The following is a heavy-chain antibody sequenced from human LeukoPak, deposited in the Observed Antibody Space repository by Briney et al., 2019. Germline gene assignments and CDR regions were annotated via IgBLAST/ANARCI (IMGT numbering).Heavy chain of an antibody. CDR3: TRFRYTVYYFDY. CDR2: ISSGGGT. J-gene: IGHJ4*02. CDR1: GLIVSSSY. D-gene: IGHD4-17*01. Sequence: GGSLRLSCAASGLIVSSSYMSWVRQAPGKGLEWVSVISSGGGTYHADSVKGRFTISRDNSKNMLYLQMNSLRAEDTAVYYCTRFRYTVYYFDYWGQGALVTVSS. V-gene: IGHV3-53*01.